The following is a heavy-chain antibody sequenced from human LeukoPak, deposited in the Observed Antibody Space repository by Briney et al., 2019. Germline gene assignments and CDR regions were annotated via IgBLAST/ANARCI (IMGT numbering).Heavy chain of an antibody. CDR3: ARVGPLATRSAGHYYFDL. D-gene: IGHD3-10*01. Sequence: PGGSLRLSCAASGFIFSSYAMNWARQAPEKGLEWVSATDTGGSTFYADPMKGRFIVSRDNSKSTLYLQMNSLRDEDTAVYYCARVGPLATRSAGHYYFDLWGRGTLVTVSS. V-gene: IGHV3-23*01. CDR1: GFIFSSYA. J-gene: IGHJ2*01. CDR2: TDTGGST.